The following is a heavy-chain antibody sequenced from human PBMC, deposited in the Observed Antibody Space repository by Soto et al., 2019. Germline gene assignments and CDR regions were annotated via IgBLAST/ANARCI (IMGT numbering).Heavy chain of an antibody. J-gene: IGHJ6*02. Sequence: ASVKVSCKASGYTFTSYGISWVRQAPGQGLEWMGWISAYNGNTNYAQKLQGRVTMTTDTSTSTAYMELRSLRSDDTAVYYCARDRYDFWSGYYLYYYYGMGVWGQGTTVTVSS. V-gene: IGHV1-18*04. CDR1: GYTFTSYG. CDR3: ARDRYDFWSGYYLYYYYGMGV. D-gene: IGHD3-3*01. CDR2: ISAYNGNT.